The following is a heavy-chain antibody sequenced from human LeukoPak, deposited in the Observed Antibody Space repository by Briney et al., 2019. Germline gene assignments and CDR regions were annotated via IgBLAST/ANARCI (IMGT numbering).Heavy chain of an antibody. J-gene: IGHJ4*02. Sequence: PGESLRLSCAASGFTFSNYGMSWVRQAPGKGLEWVSVIRGSGGGTYYADSVKGRFTISRDNSKNTVHLQMNSLRAEDTAVYYCVKARMPHCGTDCLESWGQGTLVTVSS. CDR3: VKARMPHCGTDCLES. CDR2: IRGSGGGT. D-gene: IGHD2-21*02. CDR1: GFTFSNYG. V-gene: IGHV3-23*01.